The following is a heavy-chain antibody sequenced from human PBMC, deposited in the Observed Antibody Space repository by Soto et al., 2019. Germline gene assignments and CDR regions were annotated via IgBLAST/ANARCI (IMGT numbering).Heavy chain of an antibody. D-gene: IGHD2-2*01. V-gene: IGHV3-23*01. Sequence: EVQLLESGGGLVQPGGSLRLSCAASGFTFSSYAMSWVRQAPGKGLEWVSAISGSGGSTYYADSVKGRFTISRDNSKNTLYLQMNSLRAEDTAVYYCANPVVPPRVVYYYGMDVWGQGTTVTVSS. J-gene: IGHJ6*02. CDR3: ANPVVPPRVVYYYGMDV. CDR2: ISGSGGST. CDR1: GFTFSSYA.